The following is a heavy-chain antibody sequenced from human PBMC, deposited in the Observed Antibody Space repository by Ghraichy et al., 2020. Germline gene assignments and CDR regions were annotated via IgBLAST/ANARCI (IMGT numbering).Heavy chain of an antibody. V-gene: IGHV3-43*02. Sequence: SCAASGFTFDDYAMHWVRQAPGKGLEWVSLISGDGGSTYYADSVKGRFTISRDNSKNSLYLQMNSLRTEDTALYYCAKDMERSIAARLGYYYGMDVWGQGTTVTVSS. J-gene: IGHJ6*02. D-gene: IGHD6-6*01. CDR2: ISGDGGST. CDR1: GFTFDDYA. CDR3: AKDMERSIAARLGYYYGMDV.